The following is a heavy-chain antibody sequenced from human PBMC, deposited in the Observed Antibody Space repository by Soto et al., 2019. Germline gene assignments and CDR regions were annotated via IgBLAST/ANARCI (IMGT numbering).Heavy chain of an antibody. CDR3: ARLVVVSPVANA. D-gene: IGHD2-15*01. CDR1: GGPINANNYY. J-gene: IGHJ5*02. Sequence: TSETLSLTCTVSGGPINANNYYWGWVRQPPGKGLEWIGSVFYSGTTYYSPSLKSRVTISLAPSRTQFSLKLESVTAADTAVYFCARLVVVSPVANAWGQGTLVTVSS. V-gene: IGHV4-39*01. CDR2: VFYSGTT.